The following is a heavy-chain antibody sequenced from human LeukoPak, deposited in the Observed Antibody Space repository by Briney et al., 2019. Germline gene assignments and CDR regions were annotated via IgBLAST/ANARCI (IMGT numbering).Heavy chain of an antibody. D-gene: IGHD3-10*01. J-gene: IGHJ4*02. CDR1: GGTFSSYA. Sequence: RASVKVSCKASGGTFSSYAISWVRQASGQGLEWMGGIIPIFGTANYAQKFQGRVTITTDESTSTAYMELSSLRSEDTAVYYCARDAISRGIIDYWGQGTLVTVSS. CDR3: ARDAISRGIIDY. V-gene: IGHV1-69*05. CDR2: IIPIFGTA.